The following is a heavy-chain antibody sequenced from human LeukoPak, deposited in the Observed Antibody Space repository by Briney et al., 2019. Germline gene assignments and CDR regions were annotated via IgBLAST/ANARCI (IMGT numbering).Heavy chain of an antibody. J-gene: IGHJ4*02. CDR3: ARDGRWKVRGAIGPQIDY. D-gene: IGHD3-10*01. CDR1: GFTFSSYW. Sequence: GGSLRLSCGASGFTFSSYWMSWVRQAPGKGLEWVANIQQDGSEKYYVDSVKGRFTISRDNAKNSLYLQMNSLRDEDTAVYYCARDGRWKVRGAIGPQIDYWGQGTLVTVSS. CDR2: IQQDGSEK. V-gene: IGHV3-7*03.